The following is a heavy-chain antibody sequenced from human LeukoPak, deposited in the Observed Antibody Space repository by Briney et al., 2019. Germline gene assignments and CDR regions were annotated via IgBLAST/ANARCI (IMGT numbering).Heavy chain of an antibody. CDR3: ARGGGGATLGKFGFDP. J-gene: IGHJ5*02. CDR2: INPSGST. Sequence: PSEKLSCNAAGYGGTCSGYYWSWIRQPPGHGLEWIGKINPSGSTDYNPSLKSRVTISVGTAKNQSSLKLSSVTAADTTVYYCARGGGGATLGKFGFDPCGQGTLVTVSS. D-gene: IGHD2-15*01. V-gene: IGHV4-34*01. CDR1: GGTCSGYY.